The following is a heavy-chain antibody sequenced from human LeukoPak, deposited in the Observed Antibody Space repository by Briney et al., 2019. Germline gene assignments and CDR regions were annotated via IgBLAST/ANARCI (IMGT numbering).Heavy chain of an antibody. D-gene: IGHD4-23*01. CDR1: GGTFSSYA. Sequence: ASVKVSCKASGGTFSSYAISWVRQAPGQGLEWMGGIIPIFGTANYAQKFQGRVTITTDESTSTAYMELSSLRSEDTAVYYCAGERDYGGNSDAFDIWGQGTMVTVSS. CDR3: AGERDYGGNSDAFDI. V-gene: IGHV1-69*05. J-gene: IGHJ3*02. CDR2: IIPIFGTA.